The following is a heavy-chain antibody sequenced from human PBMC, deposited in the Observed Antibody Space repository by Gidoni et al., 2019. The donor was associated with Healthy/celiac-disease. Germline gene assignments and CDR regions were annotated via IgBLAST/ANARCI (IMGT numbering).Heavy chain of an antibody. Sequence: CAAAGVTVSSNYMSWVRQAPGKGLGWVSVIYSGGSTYYADSVKGRFTISRDNSKNTLYLQMNILRAEDTAVYYCARDLYGDYGLIWYFDLWGRGTLVTVSS. CDR1: GVTVSSNY. D-gene: IGHD4-17*01. CDR2: IYSGGST. CDR3: ARDLYGDYGLIWYFDL. V-gene: IGHV3-66*01. J-gene: IGHJ2*01.